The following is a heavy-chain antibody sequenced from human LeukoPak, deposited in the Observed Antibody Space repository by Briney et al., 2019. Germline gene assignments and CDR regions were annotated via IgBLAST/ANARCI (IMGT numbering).Heavy chain of an antibody. V-gene: IGHV3-23*01. CDR1: GFTFSSYA. CDR3: AKGHYDFWSGLAYFDY. Sequence: GGSLRLSCAASGFTFSSYAMSWVRQAPGKGLEWVSAISGSGGSTYYADSVKGRLTISRDNSKNTLYLQMNSLRAEDTAVYYCAKGHYDFWSGLAYFDYWGKGTLVTVSS. D-gene: IGHD3-3*01. J-gene: IGHJ4*02. CDR2: ISGSGGST.